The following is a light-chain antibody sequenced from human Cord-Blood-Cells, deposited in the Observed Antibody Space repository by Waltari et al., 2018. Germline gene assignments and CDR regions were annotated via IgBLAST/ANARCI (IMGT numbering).Light chain of an antibody. V-gene: IGKV3-20*01. CDR3: QQYGSSTT. CDR1: QSVSSSY. CDR2: GAS. Sequence: EIVLTQSPGTLSLSPRERATLSCRASQSVSSSYLAWYQQKPGQAPRLLIYGASSRATGIPDRFSGSGSGTDFTLTISRLEPEDFAVYYCQQYGSSTTFGPGTKVDIK. J-gene: IGKJ3*01.